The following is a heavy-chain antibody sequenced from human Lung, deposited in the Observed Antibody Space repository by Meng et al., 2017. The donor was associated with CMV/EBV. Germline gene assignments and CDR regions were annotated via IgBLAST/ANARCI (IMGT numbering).Heavy chain of an antibody. V-gene: IGHV3-7*01. CDR2: IKQDGSEK. CDR3: ARELRTPDY. CDR1: GFTFSTSW. Sequence: GXXKLSCAASGFTFSTSWMNWVRQAPGKGLEWVASIKQDGSEKYYVDSVKGRFTITRDNAKNSLYLQMNSLRAEDTAVYYCARELRTPDYWGQGTLVTVSS. J-gene: IGHJ4*02. D-gene: IGHD5-12*01.